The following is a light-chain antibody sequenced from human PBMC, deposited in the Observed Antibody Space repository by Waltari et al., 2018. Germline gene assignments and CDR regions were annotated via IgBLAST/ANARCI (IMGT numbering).Light chain of an antibody. Sequence: QSALTQPASVSGSPRQSITISCTGTSSDVGRDTLVSWYQQHPGKAPKLMIYEDTKRPSGVSNRFSGSKSGNTASLTISGLQAEDEADYYCCSYAGSSIWVFGGGTELTVL. V-gene: IGLV2-23*01. CDR3: CSYAGSSIWV. CDR1: SSDVGRDTL. J-gene: IGLJ3*02. CDR2: EDT.